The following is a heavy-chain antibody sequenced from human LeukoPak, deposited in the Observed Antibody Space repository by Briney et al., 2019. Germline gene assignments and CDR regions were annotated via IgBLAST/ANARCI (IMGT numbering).Heavy chain of an antibody. CDR2: IYYSGST. J-gene: IGHJ3*02. CDR3: ARERVGATGDAFDI. CDR1: GGSISSHY. Sequence: SETLSLTCTVSGGSISSHYWSWIRQPPGKGLEWIGYIYYSGSTNYNPSRKSRVTISVDTSKNQFSLKLSSVTAADTAVYYCARERVGATGDAFDIWGQGTMVTVSS. V-gene: IGHV4-59*11. D-gene: IGHD1-26*01.